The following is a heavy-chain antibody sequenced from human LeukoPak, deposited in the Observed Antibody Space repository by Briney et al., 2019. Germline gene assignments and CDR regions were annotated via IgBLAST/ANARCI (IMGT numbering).Heavy chain of an antibody. CDR3: WGGGWKKPFDY. V-gene: IGHV1-69*13. CDR2: IIPIFGTA. CDR1: GGTFSSYA. Sequence: GASVKVSCKASGGTFSSYAISWVRQAPGQGLEWMGGIIPIFGTANYAQKFQGRVTITADESTSTAYMELSGLRSEDTAVYYCWGGGWKKPFDYWGQGTLVTVSS. D-gene: IGHD2-21*01. J-gene: IGHJ4*02.